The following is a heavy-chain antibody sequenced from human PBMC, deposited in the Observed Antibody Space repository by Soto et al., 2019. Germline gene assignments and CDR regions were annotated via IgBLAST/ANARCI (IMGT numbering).Heavy chain of an antibody. CDR1: GGTFSRYA. CDR3: ARMFSGDYTFFFAY. V-gene: IGHV1-69*12. CDR2: ITPMFGTA. D-gene: IGHD4-17*01. J-gene: IGHJ4*02. Sequence: QVQLVQSGAEVKKPGSSVKVSCKASGGTFSRYAISWVRKAPGQGLEWMGGITPMFGTANYAQKFQGRVTVTADESTTTAYMELSSLRSEDTAVYYCARMFSGDYTFFFAYWGQGTLVTVSS.